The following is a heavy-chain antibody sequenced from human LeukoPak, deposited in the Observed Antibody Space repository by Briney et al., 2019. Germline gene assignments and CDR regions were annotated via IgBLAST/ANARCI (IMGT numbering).Heavy chain of an antibody. V-gene: IGHV3-74*01. J-gene: IGHJ6*03. Sequence: GGSLRLSCAASGFTFSNYWMHWVRQAPGKGLVWVSRINSDGSSTSYADSVKGRFTISRDNAKNALYLQMNSLRAEDTAVYYCARVSSGSYFGYYYYYMDVWGKGTTVTVSS. CDR2: INSDGSST. CDR1: GFTFSNYW. D-gene: IGHD1-26*01. CDR3: ARVSSGSYFGYYYYYMDV.